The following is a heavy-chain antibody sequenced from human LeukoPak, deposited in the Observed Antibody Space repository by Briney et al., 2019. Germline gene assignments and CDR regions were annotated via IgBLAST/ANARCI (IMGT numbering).Heavy chain of an antibody. D-gene: IGHD2-2*01. Sequence: PSETLSLTCTVSGGSITSSSYYWGWIRQPPGKGLEWIGYIYYSGSTNYNPSLKSRVTISVDTSKNQFSLKLSSVTAADTAVYYCARGKYPASGFDPWGQGTLVTVSS. CDR3: ARGKYPASGFDP. V-gene: IGHV4-61*05. CDR1: GGSITSSSYY. J-gene: IGHJ5*02. CDR2: IYYSGST.